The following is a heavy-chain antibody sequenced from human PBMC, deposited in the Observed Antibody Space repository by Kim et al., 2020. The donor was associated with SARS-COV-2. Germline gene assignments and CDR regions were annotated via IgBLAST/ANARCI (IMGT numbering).Heavy chain of an antibody. Sequence: GGSLRLSCAASGFTFSSYGMHWVRQAPGKGLEWVAVISYDGSHKYYADSVKGRFTISRDNSKNTLYLQMNSLRAEDTAVYYCAQESGSGSYYAWTYYYYGMDVWGQETTVTVSS. V-gene: IGHV3-30*18. CDR3: AQESGSGSYYAWTYYYYGMDV. CDR1: GFTFSSYG. D-gene: IGHD3-10*01. CDR2: ISYDGSHK. J-gene: IGHJ6*02.